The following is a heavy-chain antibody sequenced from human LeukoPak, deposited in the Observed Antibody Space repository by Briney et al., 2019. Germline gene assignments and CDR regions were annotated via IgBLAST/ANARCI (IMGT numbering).Heavy chain of an antibody. CDR3: ATEYSGSYYEFGYFDY. D-gene: IGHD1-26*01. CDR1: GGTFSSYA. V-gene: IGHV1-69*13. J-gene: IGHJ4*02. CDR2: IIPIFGTA. Sequence: SVKVSCKASGGTFSSYAISWVRQAPGQGLEGMGGIIPIFGTANYAQTFQGRVTITADESTSTAYMELSSLRSEDTAVYYCATEYSGSYYEFGYFDYWGQGTLVTVSS.